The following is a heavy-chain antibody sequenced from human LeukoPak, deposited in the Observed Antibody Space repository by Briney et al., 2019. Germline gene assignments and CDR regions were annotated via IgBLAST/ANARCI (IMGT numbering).Heavy chain of an antibody. CDR1: GFTFSDFW. J-gene: IGHJ4*02. CDR3: TKGRSNHY. V-gene: IGHV3-7*04. CDR2: INQDGSEN. D-gene: IGHD4-11*01. Sequence: PGGSLRLSCAASGFTFSDFWMGLVRQAPGNGLEWVANINQDGSENYYVDSVKGRFTISRDNAKNSLYLQMNSLRAEDTAVYYCTKGRSNHYWGQGTLVTVST.